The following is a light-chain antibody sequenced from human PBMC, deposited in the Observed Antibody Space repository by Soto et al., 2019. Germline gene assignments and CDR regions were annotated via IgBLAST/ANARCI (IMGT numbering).Light chain of an antibody. CDR2: AAS. CDR1: QSISSY. J-gene: IGKJ1*01. Sequence: DIQMTQSPSSLSASVGDRFTITCRASQSISSYLNWYQQKPGKAPKLLIYAASSLQSGVPSRFSGSGSGTEFTLTISSLQPDDFATYYCQQYDTYRTSGQGTKVDI. V-gene: IGKV1-39*01. CDR3: QQYDTYRT.